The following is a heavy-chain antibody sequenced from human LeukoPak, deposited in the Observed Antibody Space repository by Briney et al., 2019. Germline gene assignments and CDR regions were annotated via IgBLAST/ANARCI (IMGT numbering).Heavy chain of an antibody. CDR1: GFTFSSYD. Sequence: QPGRSLRLSCAASGFTFSSYDMHWVRHATGKGLEWVSAIGIAGDTYYSGSVKGRFTISRENAKNFLYLQMNSLRAGDTAVYYCARGSILTGYDCWGQGTLVTVSS. J-gene: IGHJ4*02. V-gene: IGHV3-13*04. CDR3: ARGSILTGYDC. CDR2: IGIAGDT. D-gene: IGHD3-9*01.